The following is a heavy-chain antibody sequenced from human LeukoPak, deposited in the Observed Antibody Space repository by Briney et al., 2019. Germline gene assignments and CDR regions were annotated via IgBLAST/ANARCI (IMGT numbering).Heavy chain of an antibody. CDR3: ARAVGDFWSGYSAFDI. CDR2: IYYSGST. D-gene: IGHD3-3*01. V-gene: IGHV4-30-4*08. Sequence: SQTLSLTCTVSGGSISSGDYYWSWIRQPPGKGLEWIGYIYYSGSTYYNPSLKSRVTISVDTSKNQFSLKLSSVTAADRAVYYCARAVGDFWSGYSAFDIWGQGTMVTVSS. CDR1: GGSISSGDYY. J-gene: IGHJ3*02.